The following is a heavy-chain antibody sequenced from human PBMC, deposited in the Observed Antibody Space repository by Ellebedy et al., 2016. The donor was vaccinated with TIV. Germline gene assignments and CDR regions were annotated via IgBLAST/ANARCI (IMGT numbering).Heavy chain of an antibody. CDR2: IYGGEST. CDR3: ATRGLGGATR. J-gene: IGHJ4*02. D-gene: IGHD1-26*01. CDR1: GFTVSSRI. Sequence: GESLKISCAGSGFTVSSRIMSWVRQAPGKGLECVSIIYGGESTDYADAVRGRFTISRDHYTLFLQMNSLTAEDTAVYYCATRGLGGATRWGQGTLVTVSS. V-gene: IGHV3-53*01.